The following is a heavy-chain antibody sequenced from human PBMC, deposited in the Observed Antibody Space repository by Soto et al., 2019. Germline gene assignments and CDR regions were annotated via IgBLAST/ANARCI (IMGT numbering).Heavy chain of an antibody. CDR1: GGSINSRSYY. CDR2: IYYSGST. D-gene: IGHD2-21*02. V-gene: IGHV4-39*01. Sequence: PSETLSLTCTVSGGSINSRSYYWGWIRQSPGKGLEWIGSIYYSGSTYYNPSLKSRVAMSVDTSKNQFSLKLRPVSAADTAVYYCARQRTSVVTQAYFDDWGQGSLVTVSS. CDR3: ARQRTSVVTQAYFDD. J-gene: IGHJ4*02.